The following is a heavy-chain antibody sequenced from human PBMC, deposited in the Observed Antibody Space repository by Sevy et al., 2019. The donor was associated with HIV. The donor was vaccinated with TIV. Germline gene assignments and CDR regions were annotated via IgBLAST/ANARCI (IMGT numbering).Heavy chain of an antibody. CDR3: ARSLYSYGPIDY. V-gene: IGHV3-53*05. CDR1: GFTVSSNY. D-gene: IGHD5-18*01. CDR2: IYSGGST. Sequence: GGSLRLSCAASGFTVSSNYMSWVRQAPGKGLEWVSVIYSGGSTYYEDSVKGRFTISKENSKNKMYLQMNSLRAEDTAVYYCARSLYSYGPIDYWGQGTLVTVSS. J-gene: IGHJ4*02.